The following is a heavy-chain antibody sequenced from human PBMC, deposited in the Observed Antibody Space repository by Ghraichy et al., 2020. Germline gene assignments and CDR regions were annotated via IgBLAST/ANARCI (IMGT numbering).Heavy chain of an antibody. CDR2: IKSDGSEK. J-gene: IGHJ4*02. CDR3: ARDKGYYNFWSGSNY. Sequence: GGSLGLSCAASGFTFSTYWMNWVRQAPGKGLEWVANIKSDGSEKYYVDSVKGRFTISRDNSKNSLYLQMNSLRAEDTAVYYCARDKGYYNFWSGSNYWGQGTLVTVSS. D-gene: IGHD3-3*01. V-gene: IGHV3-7*01. CDR1: GFTFSTYW.